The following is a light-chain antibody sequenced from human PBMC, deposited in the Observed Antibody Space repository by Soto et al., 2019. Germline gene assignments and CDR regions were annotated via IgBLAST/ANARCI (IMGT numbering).Light chain of an antibody. CDR1: NIGSKS. J-gene: IGLJ1*01. V-gene: IGLV3-21*02. CDR2: DVS. CDR3: HVWDDSDHYV. Sequence: SYELTQPPSVSVAPGPTAIITCGGKNIGSKSVHWSQQKAGQGPVLVVYDVSDRPSRIPERFSGSKSGKVATLTISKVEAGDEADYYCHVWDDSDHYVFGSGTKLTVL.